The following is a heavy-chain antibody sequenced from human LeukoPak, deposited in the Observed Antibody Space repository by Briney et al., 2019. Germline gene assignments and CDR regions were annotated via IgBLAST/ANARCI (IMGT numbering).Heavy chain of an antibody. CDR3: ATKSPSLTGYYSLDY. J-gene: IGHJ4*02. CDR2: IRKKAHSYTT. Sequence: GGSLRLSCAASGFNFSDHYMDWVRQAPGKGLEWVGHIRKKAHSYTTEYAASVKGRFTISRDDSKNSLYLQMNSLKTEDTAVYYCATKSPSLTGYYSLDYWGQGALVTVSS. D-gene: IGHD3-9*01. V-gene: IGHV3-72*01. CDR1: GFNFSDHY.